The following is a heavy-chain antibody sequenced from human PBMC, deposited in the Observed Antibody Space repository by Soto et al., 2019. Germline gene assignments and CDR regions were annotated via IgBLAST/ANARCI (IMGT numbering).Heavy chain of an antibody. CDR1: GYTFTSYG. CDR2: ISAYNGNT. D-gene: IGHD3-10*01. CDR3: ARMHWDYYGSGSPQNWFDP. Sequence: ASVKVSCKASGYTFTSYGISWVRQAPGQGLEWMGWISAYNGNTNYAQKLQGRVTMTTDTSTSTAYMELRSLRSDDTAVYYCARMHWDYYGSGSPQNWFDPWGQGTLVTVSS. V-gene: IGHV1-18*01. J-gene: IGHJ5*02.